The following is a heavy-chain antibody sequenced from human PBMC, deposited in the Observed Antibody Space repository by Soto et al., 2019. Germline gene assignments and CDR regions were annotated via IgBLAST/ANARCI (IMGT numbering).Heavy chain of an antibody. Sequence: SETLSLTCAVYGGSFSGYYWSWIRQPPGKGLEWIGEINHSGSTNYNTSLKNRITISVDQSKNQFSLKLSSVTAADTAVYYCAREIVLMVYAIDSWGQGTLVTVSS. V-gene: IGHV4-34*01. CDR3: AREIVLMVYAIDS. J-gene: IGHJ4*02. CDR2: INHSGST. CDR1: GGSFSGYY. D-gene: IGHD2-8*01.